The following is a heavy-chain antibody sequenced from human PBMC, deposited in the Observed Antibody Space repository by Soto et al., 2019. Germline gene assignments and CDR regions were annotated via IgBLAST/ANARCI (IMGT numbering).Heavy chain of an antibody. CDR3: ARVLVTGTTVTPRNHYYGMDV. D-gene: IGHD4-17*01. CDR1: GGTFSSYA. CDR2: IIPIFGTA. J-gene: IGHJ6*02. V-gene: IGHV1-69*13. Sequence: GASVKVCCKASGGTFSSYAISWVRQAPGQGLEWMGGIIPIFGTANYAQKFQGRVTITADESTSTAYMELSSLRSEDTAVYYCARVLVTGTTVTPRNHYYGMDVWGQGTTVTVSS.